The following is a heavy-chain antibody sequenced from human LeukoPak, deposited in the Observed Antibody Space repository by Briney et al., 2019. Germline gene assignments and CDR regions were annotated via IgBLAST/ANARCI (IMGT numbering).Heavy chain of an antibody. CDR2: FDPEDGET. CDR3: ATLTAAGGYYFDY. J-gene: IGHJ4*02. CDR1: GYTLTELS. Sequence: ASVNVSCKVSGYTLTELSMHWVRQAPGKGLEWMGGFDPEDGETIYAQKFQGRVTMTEDTSTDTAYMELSSLRSEDTAVYYCATLTAAGGYYFDYWGQGTLVTVSS. D-gene: IGHD6-25*01. V-gene: IGHV1-24*01.